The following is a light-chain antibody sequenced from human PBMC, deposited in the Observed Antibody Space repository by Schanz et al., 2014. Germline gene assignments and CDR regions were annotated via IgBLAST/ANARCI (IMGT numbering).Light chain of an antibody. V-gene: IGKV3-20*01. Sequence: EIVLTQSPGTLSLSPGERATLSCRASQSVSSDYLTWYQQKPGQAPRLLIYDVSTRATGIPARFSGSGSGTEFTLTISRLETEDFAVYYCHHYGSSRPAFGQGTRVEI. CDR1: QSVSSDY. J-gene: IGKJ1*01. CDR3: HHYGSSRPA. CDR2: DVS.